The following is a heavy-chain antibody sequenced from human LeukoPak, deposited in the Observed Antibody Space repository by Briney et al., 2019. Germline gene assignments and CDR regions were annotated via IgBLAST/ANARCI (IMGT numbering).Heavy chain of an antibody. V-gene: IGHV3-43*02. CDR1: GFTFDDYA. J-gene: IGHJ4*02. D-gene: IGHD3-3*01. CDR2: ISGDGGDT. CDR3: AKDEWFIYRADFILDY. Sequence: GGSLRLSCAASGFTFDDYAMHWVRQAPGKGLEWVSLISGDGGDTYYADSVKGRFTISRDNSKNSLYLQMNSLRAEDSALYYCAKDEWFIYRADFILDYWGQGTLVTVSS.